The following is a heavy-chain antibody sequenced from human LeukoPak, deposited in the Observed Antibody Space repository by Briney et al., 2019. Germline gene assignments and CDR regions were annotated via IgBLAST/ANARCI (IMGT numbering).Heavy chain of an antibody. CDR3: AREGGPGGKLDY. D-gene: IGHD3-16*01. Sequence: ASVKVSCKASGYTFTSYYMHWVRQAPGQGLEWMGIINPSGGSTNYAQKFQGRVTITADKSTSTAYMELSSLRSEDTAVYYCAREGGPGGKLDYWGQGTLVTVSS. V-gene: IGHV1-46*01. J-gene: IGHJ4*02. CDR1: GYTFTSYY. CDR2: INPSGGST.